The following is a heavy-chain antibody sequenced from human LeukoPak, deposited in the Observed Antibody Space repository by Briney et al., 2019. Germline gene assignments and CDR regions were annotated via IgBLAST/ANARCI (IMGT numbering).Heavy chain of an antibody. J-gene: IGHJ2*01. D-gene: IGHD7-27*01. CDR1: GGSISSGGYY. CDR2: IYHSGST. V-gene: IGHV4-30-2*01. CDR3: ARDQTGDQYLDL. Sequence: KTSQTLSLTCTVSGGSISSGGYYWSWIRQPPGKGLEWIGYIYHSGSTYYNPSLKSRVTISVDTSKNQFSLKLSSVTAADTAVYYCARDQTGDQYLDLWGRGTLVTVSS.